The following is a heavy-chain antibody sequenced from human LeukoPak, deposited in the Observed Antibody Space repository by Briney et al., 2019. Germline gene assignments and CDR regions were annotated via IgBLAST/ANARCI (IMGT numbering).Heavy chain of an antibody. J-gene: IGHJ4*02. V-gene: IGHV3-23*01. CDR1: RFTFSSYA. CDR2: ISGSGGST. CDR3: AKTWNDGSFDY. D-gene: IGHD5-24*01. Sequence: GGSLRLSCAASRFTFSSYAMSWVRQAPGKGLEWVSAISGSGGSTYYADSVKGRFTISRDNSKNTLYLQLTSLRAEDTAVYYCAKTWNDGSFDYWGQGTLVTVSS.